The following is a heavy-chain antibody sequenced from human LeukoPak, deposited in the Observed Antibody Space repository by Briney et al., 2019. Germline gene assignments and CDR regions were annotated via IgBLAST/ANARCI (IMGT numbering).Heavy chain of an antibody. D-gene: IGHD1-26*01. CDR3: AKDLDSGSPGIVP. J-gene: IGHJ5*02. CDR1: GFTFSSYG. CDR2: IRYDGSNK. V-gene: IGHV3-30*02. Sequence: GGSLRLSCAASGFTFSSYGMHWVRQAPGKGLEWVAFIRYDGSNKYYADPVKGRFTISRDNSKNTLYLQMNSLRAEDTAVYYCAKDLDSGSPGIVPWGQGTLVTVSS.